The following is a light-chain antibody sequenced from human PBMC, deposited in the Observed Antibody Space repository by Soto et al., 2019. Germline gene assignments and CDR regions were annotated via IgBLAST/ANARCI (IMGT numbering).Light chain of an antibody. J-gene: IGKJ4*01. V-gene: IGKV1-33*01. Sequence: DIHMTQSPSSLSASVGDRVTITCQASQDISNYLNWYQQKPGKAPKLLIYDASNLKTGVPSRFSGSGSGTHFIFTISSLQPEDIATYYCQHYENLPLTFGGGTKVDIK. CDR3: QHYENLPLT. CDR1: QDISNY. CDR2: DAS.